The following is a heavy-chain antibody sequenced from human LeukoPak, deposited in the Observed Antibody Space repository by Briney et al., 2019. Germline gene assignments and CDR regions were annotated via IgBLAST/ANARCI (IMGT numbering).Heavy chain of an antibody. J-gene: IGHJ3*02. V-gene: IGHV3-53*01. CDR3: ARGGLNYYDSSGYYHDAFDI. Sequence: GGSLRLSCAASGFTFSSNAMSWVRQAPGKGLEWVSVIYSGGTTYYADSVKGRFTISRDNSKNTLYLQMNSLRVEDTAVYYCARGGLNYYDSSGYYHDAFDIWGQGTMVTVSS. CDR2: IYSGGTT. D-gene: IGHD3-22*01. CDR1: GFTFSSNA.